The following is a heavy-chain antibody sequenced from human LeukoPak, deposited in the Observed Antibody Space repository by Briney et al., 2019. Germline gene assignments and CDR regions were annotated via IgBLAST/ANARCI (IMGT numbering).Heavy chain of an antibody. J-gene: IGHJ3*02. Sequence: PGGSLRLSCAASGFTFSTYNMNWVRQAPGKGLEWVSGISWNSGSIGYADSVKGRFTISRDNAKNSLYLQMNSLRAEDMALYYCARVHTYYYDSSGYLDAFDIWGQGTMVTVSS. D-gene: IGHD3-22*01. CDR2: ISWNSGSI. CDR3: ARVHTYYYDSSGYLDAFDI. CDR1: GFTFSTYN. V-gene: IGHV3-9*03.